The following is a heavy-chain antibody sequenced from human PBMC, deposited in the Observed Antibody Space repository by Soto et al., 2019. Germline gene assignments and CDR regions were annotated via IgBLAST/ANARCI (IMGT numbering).Heavy chain of an antibody. J-gene: IGHJ4*02. D-gene: IGHD3-3*01. CDR2: ISSRGTTI. Sequence: PGGSLRLSCAASGFTLSSYEMNWVRQAPGKELEWVSYISSRGTTIYYADSVKGRFTISRDNAKNSLYLQMNSLRAEDTAVYYCAGRSARDYWGQGTLVTVSS. CDR1: GFTLSSYE. CDR3: AGRSARDY. V-gene: IGHV3-48*03.